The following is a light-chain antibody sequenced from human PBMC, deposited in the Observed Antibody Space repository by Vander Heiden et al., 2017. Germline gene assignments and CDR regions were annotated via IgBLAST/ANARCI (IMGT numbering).Light chain of an antibody. V-gene: IGLV3-10*01. CDR1: ALPKRF. Sequence: YELTQPPSVSVSPGQTPTITRSGDALPKRFAYWYQQKAGQAPVRVIHEDIKRPSGIPDKFSGSSSGTMATLTITEAQVEDEADYYCFSAYITGDYWVFGGGTKLTVL. CDR3: FSAYITGDYWV. CDR2: EDI. J-gene: IGLJ3*02.